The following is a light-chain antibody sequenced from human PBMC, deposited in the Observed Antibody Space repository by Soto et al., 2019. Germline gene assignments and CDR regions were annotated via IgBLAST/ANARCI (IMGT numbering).Light chain of an antibody. V-gene: IGKV3-20*01. CDR1: QSVSSSY. Sequence: EMVLTQFPGTLSLSPGERATLSCRASQSVSSSYLAWFQQKPGQAPRLLIHGASSRATGIPDRFSGSGSGTDFTLTISSLEPEDFAVYYCQQYGSSPRTFGHGTKVEIK. J-gene: IGKJ1*01. CDR2: GAS. CDR3: QQYGSSPRT.